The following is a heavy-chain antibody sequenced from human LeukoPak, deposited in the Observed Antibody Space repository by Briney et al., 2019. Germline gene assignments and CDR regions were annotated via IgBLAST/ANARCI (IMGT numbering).Heavy chain of an antibody. CDR1: GFTFSNYA. CDR2: ISGSASAT. V-gene: IGHV3-23*01. CDR3: VKVTAYYYGSGSYHFDY. J-gene: IGHJ4*02. D-gene: IGHD3-10*01. Sequence: GGSLRLSCAASGFTFSNYAMSWVRQAPGKGLEWVPAISGSASATYSTDSVKGRFTISRGNSQNTLLLQMNSLRAEDTAVYYCVKVTAYYYGSGSYHFDYWGRGTLVTVSS.